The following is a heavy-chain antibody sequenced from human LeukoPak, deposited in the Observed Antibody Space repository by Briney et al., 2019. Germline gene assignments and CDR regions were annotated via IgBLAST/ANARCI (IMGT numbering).Heavy chain of an antibody. Sequence: SCKASGYTFTSYYMHWVRQAPGKGLEWVAVIWYDGSNKYYADSVKGRFTISRDNSKNTLYLQMNSLRAEDTAVYYCAKVRSGRDGYPFDIWGQGTMVTVSS. V-gene: IGHV3-33*06. D-gene: IGHD5-24*01. CDR1: GYTFTSYY. J-gene: IGHJ3*02. CDR3: AKVRSGRDGYPFDI. CDR2: IWYDGSNK.